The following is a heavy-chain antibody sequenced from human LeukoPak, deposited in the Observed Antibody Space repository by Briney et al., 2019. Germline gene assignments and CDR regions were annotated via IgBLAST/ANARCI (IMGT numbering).Heavy chain of an antibody. CDR1: GYTFTSYG. CDR2: ISAYNGNT. D-gene: IGHD1-26*01. V-gene: IGHV1-18*01. CDR3: ARDVSSLGWFDP. Sequence: ASVKVSCKASGYTFTSYGISWVRQAPGQGLEWMGWISAYNGNTNYTQKLQGRVTMTTDTSTSTAYMELRSLRSDDTAVYYCARDVSSLGWFDPWGQGTLVTVSS. J-gene: IGHJ5*02.